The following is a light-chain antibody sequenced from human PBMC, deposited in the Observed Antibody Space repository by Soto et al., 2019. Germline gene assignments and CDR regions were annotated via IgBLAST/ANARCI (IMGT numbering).Light chain of an antibody. CDR3: QQYNSYPWT. V-gene: IGKV1-8*01. Sequence: AIRMTQSPSSFSASTGDRVTITCRASQGLSSWIAWYQQRPGKAPKLLIYAASSLQSGVPSRFSGSGSGTEFTLAISSLQPDDFATYYCQQYNSYPWTFGQGTKVDIK. CDR2: AAS. J-gene: IGKJ1*01. CDR1: QGLSSW.